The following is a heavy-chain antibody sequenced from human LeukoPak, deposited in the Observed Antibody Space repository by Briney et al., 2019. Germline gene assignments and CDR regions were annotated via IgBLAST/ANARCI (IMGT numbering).Heavy chain of an antibody. CDR3: ARTRYCSGSTCYSYLEY. V-gene: IGHV1-2*02. J-gene: IGHJ4*02. D-gene: IGHD2-15*01. CDR1: GYTFTGYY. CDR2: INPNSGGT. Sequence: ASVKVSCKASGYTFTGYYMHWVRQAPGQGLEWMGWINPNSGGTSYAQKFQGRVTMTRDTSISTAYMELSRLRSDNTAVFYCARTRYCSGSTCYSYLEYWGQGTLVTVSS.